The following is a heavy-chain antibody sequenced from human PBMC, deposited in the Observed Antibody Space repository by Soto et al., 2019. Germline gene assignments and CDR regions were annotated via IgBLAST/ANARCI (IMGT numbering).Heavy chain of an antibody. CDR1: GFTFSNAW. D-gene: IGHD2-15*01. Sequence: EVQLVESGGGLVKPGGSLRLSCAASGFTFSNAWMNWVRQAPGKGLEWVGRIKSKTDGGTTDYAAPVKGRFTISRDNSKNTLYLQMNNLKTEDPAVYCCIPYFIVEVVPATDYLGQGNLVTFSS. V-gene: IGHV3-15*07. J-gene: IGHJ4*02. CDR3: IPYFIVEVVPATDY. CDR2: IKSKTDGGTT.